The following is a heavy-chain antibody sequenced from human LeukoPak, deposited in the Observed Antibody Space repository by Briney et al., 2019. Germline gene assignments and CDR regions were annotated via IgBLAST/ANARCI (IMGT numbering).Heavy chain of an antibody. CDR1: GFTFDDYA. CDR3: AKDIGFGELGLDYFDY. V-gene: IGHV3-43D*03. Sequence: GGSLRLSCAASGFTFDDYAMHWVRQAPGKGLEWVSLISWDGGSTYYADSVKGRFTISRDNAKNSLYLQMDSLRAEDTALYYCAKDIGFGELGLDYFDYWGQGTLVTVSS. D-gene: IGHD3-10*01. J-gene: IGHJ4*02. CDR2: ISWDGGST.